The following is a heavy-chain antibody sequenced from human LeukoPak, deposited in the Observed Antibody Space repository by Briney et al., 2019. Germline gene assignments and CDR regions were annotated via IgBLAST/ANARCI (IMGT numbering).Heavy chain of an antibody. CDR2: IIPIFGTA. J-gene: IGHJ6*02. Sequence: SVKVSCKASGGXFSNYGISWVRQAPGQGREWLGRIIPIFGTANYAQNFQGRVTITADASTSTAYLELSSLRSEDTAMFYCATTAMEAFYYRMDVWGQGTTVTVSS. CDR3: ATTAMEAFYYRMDV. CDR1: GGXFSNYG. D-gene: IGHD5-18*01. V-gene: IGHV1-69*13.